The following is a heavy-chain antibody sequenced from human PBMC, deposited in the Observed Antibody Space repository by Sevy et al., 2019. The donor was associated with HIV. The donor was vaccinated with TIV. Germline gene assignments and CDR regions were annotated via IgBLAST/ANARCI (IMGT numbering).Heavy chain of an antibody. CDR3: AKDSYNIVVVITTFDY. D-gene: IGHD3-22*01. J-gene: IGHJ4*02. Sequence: GGSLRLSCAASGFTFSSYAMSWVRQAPGKGLEWVSAISGSGGSTYYADSVKGQFTISRDNSKNTLYLQMNSLRAEDTAVYYSAKDSYNIVVVITTFDYWGQGTLVTVSS. V-gene: IGHV3-23*01. CDR2: ISGSGGST. CDR1: GFTFSSYA.